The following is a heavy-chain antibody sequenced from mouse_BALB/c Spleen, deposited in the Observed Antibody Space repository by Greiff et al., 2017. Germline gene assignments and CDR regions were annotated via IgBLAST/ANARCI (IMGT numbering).Heavy chain of an antibody. CDR2: INPYNGDT. J-gene: IGHJ4*01. CDR3: ASVAARAMDY. V-gene: IGHV1-20*02. D-gene: IGHD3-3*01. Sequence: EVQLQQPGPELVKPGASVKISCKASGYSFTGYFMNWVMQSHGKGLEWIGRINPYNGDTFYNQKFKGKATLTVDKSSSTVHMELRSLASEDSADYYCASVAARAMDYWGQGTSVTVSS. CDR1: GYSFTGYF.